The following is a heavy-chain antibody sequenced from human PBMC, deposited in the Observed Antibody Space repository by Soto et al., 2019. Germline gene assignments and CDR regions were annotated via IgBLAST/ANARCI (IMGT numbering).Heavy chain of an antibody. CDR3: ASDYSGYSADPEYYGVEV. J-gene: IGHJ6*02. V-gene: IGHV4-39*01. CDR2: IYYSGST. CDR1: GGSISSSSYY. D-gene: IGHD3-22*01. Sequence: PSETLSLTCTVSGGSISSSSYYWGWIRQPPGKGLEWIGSIYYSGSTYYNPSLKSRVTISVDTSKNQFSLKLSSVTAADTAVYYCASDYSGYSADPEYYGVEVWGQGTTVTVSS.